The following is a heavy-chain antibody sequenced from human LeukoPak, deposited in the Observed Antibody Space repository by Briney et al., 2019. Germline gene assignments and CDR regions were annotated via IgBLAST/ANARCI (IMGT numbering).Heavy chain of an antibody. CDR2: IIPILGIA. J-gene: IGHJ3*02. CDR3: ARSTVVTSLSAFDI. V-gene: IGHV1-69*04. D-gene: IGHD4-23*01. Sequence: ASVTVSCKASGGTFSSYAISWVRQAPGQGLEWMGRIIPILGIANYAQKFQGRVTITADKSTSTAYMELSSLRSEDTAVYYCARSTVVTSLSAFDIWGQGTMVTVSS. CDR1: GGTFSSYA.